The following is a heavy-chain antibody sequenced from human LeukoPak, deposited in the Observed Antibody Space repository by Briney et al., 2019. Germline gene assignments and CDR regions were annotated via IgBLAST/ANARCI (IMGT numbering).Heavy chain of an antibody. Sequence: GASVKVSCKASGGTFSSYTFSWVRQAPGQGLEWMGRIIPILGIANYAQKFQGRVTITADKSTSTAYMELSSLRSEDTAVYYCARDAYSSSPWYYFDYWGQGTLVTVSS. CDR3: ARDAYSSSPWYYFDY. V-gene: IGHV1-69*04. D-gene: IGHD6-6*01. CDR1: GGTFSSYT. J-gene: IGHJ4*02. CDR2: IIPILGIA.